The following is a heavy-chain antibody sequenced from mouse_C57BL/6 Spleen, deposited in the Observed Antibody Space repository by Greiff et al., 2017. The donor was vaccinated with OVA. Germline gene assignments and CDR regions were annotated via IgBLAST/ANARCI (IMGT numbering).Heavy chain of an antibody. Sequence: VQLQQSGPELVKPGASVKISCKASGYSFTSYYIHWVKQRPGQGLEWIGWIYPGSGNTKYNEKFKGKATLTADTSSSTAYMQLSSLTSEDSAVYYCARTYYDYDVGYWGQGTTLTVSS. V-gene: IGHV1-66*01. D-gene: IGHD2-4*01. CDR1: GYSFTSYY. CDR2: IYPGSGNT. J-gene: IGHJ2*01. CDR3: ARTYYDYDVGY.